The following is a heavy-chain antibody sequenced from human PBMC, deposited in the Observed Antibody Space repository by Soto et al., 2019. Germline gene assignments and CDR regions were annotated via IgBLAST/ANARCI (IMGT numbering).Heavy chain of an antibody. CDR3: AKDDGYSGYGGYWFDP. D-gene: IGHD5-12*01. V-gene: IGHV3-23*01. CDR1: GFTFSSYA. J-gene: IGHJ5*02. CDR2: ISGSGGST. Sequence: GESLKISCAASGFTFSSYAMSWVRQAPGKGLEWVSAISGSGGSTYYADSVKGRFTISRDNSKNTLYLQMNSLRAEDTAVYYCAKDDGYSGYGGYWFDPWGQGTLVTVSS.